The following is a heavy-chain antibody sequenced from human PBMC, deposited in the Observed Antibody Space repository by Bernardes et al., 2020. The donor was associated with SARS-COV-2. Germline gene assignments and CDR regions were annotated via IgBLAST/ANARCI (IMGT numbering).Heavy chain of an antibody. CDR2: IYNDGST. CDR1: GGSMSSHH. Sequence: SETLSLTCAVSGGSMSSHHWTWTRQPPGKGLEWLGHIYNDGSTNYNSSHKSRVTISLDTSKNHFSLKLTSVTAADTAVYYCARVADTSRWKTIYYFDYWGQGTLVTVSS. CDR3: ARVADTSRWKTIYYFDY. J-gene: IGHJ4*02. D-gene: IGHD6-13*01. V-gene: IGHV4-59*11.